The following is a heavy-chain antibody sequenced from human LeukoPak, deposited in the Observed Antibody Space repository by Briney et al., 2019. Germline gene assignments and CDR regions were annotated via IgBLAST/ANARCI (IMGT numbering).Heavy chain of an antibody. D-gene: IGHD2-2*01. CDR1: GGSISSYY. V-gene: IGHV4-59*12. CDR2: IYYSGST. CDR3: ARESLGYCSTTSCYED. J-gene: IGHJ4*02. Sequence: SETLSLTCTVSGGSISSYYWSWIRQPPGKGLEWIGYIYYSGSTYYNPSLKSRVTITVDTSKNQFSLKLSSVTAADTAVYYCARESLGYCSTTSCYEDWGQGTLVTVSS.